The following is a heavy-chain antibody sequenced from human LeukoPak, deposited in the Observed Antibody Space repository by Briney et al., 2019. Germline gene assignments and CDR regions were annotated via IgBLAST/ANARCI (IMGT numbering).Heavy chain of an antibody. D-gene: IGHD2-2*01. V-gene: IGHV3-23*01. CDR3: AKDGRSTTPGY. CDR2: VSGDGSST. CDR1: GFTFSGYA. Sequence: QPGGSLRLSCAASGFTFSGYAMSWVRQAPGKGLEWVSTVSGDGSSTYYADSVKGRFTISRDNSKDTLYLQMSSVRAEDTAVYYCAKDGRSTTPGYWGQGTLVTVSS. J-gene: IGHJ4*02.